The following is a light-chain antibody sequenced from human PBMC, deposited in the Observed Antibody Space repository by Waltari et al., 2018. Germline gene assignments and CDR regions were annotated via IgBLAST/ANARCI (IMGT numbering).Light chain of an antibody. V-gene: IGKV1-5*03. CDR3: QHYNSYSWT. CDR1: QSISIS. Sequence: DIQMTQSPSTLSASVGDRVTIACRASQSISISLAWYQQTPGKAPKLLISKASTLESGVPSRFSGSGSGTDFTLTISSLQPEDFATYYCQHYNSYSWTFGQGTKVEIK. J-gene: IGKJ1*01. CDR2: KAS.